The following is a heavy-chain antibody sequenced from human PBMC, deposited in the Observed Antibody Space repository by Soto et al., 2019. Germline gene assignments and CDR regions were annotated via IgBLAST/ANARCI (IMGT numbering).Heavy chain of an antibody. CDR1: GLTFSDYY. Sequence: QAQLVESAGGLVKPGGSLRLSCAASGLTFSDYYMSWIRQAPGKGLEWVSYISSSGSTMSYADSVKGRFTISRDNAKNSLYLQMNSLRVDDTAIYYCARPVVPAAKGGFFYYYMDVWGKGTTVTVSS. CDR3: ARPVVPAAKGGFFYYYMDV. D-gene: IGHD2-2*01. J-gene: IGHJ6*03. CDR2: ISSSGSTM. V-gene: IGHV3-11*01.